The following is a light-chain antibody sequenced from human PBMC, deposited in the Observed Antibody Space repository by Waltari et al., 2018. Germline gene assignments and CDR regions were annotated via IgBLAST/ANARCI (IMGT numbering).Light chain of an antibody. Sequence: SCRASQTVRSFLAWYQQKPGQAPSLLIFDASSRAPGIPAKFRGSGSGTDFTLTVSNLEPEDFAVYYCLQRSNWPYTFGQGTRVEIK. V-gene: IGKV3-11*01. CDR3: LQRSNWPYT. CDR2: DAS. CDR1: QTVRSF. J-gene: IGKJ2*01.